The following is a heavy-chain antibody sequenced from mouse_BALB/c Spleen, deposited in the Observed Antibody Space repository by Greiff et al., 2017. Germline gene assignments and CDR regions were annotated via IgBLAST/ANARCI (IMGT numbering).Heavy chain of an antibody. D-gene: IGHD1-2*01. CDR2: INSNGGST. CDR1: GFTFSSYY. Sequence: DVKLVESGGGLVKLGGSLKLSCAASGFTFSSYYMSWVRQTPEKRLELVAAINSNGGSTYYPDTVKGRFTISRDNAKNTLYLQMSSLKSEDTALYYCARGSLITTFAMDYWGQGTSVTVSS. V-gene: IGHV5-6-2*01. CDR3: ARGSLITTFAMDY. J-gene: IGHJ4*01.